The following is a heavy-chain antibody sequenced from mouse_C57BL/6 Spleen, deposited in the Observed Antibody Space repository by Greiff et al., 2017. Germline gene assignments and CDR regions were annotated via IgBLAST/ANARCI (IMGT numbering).Heavy chain of an antibody. CDR3: ARDRVFAY. J-gene: IGHJ3*01. V-gene: IGHV3-6*01. D-gene: IGHD3-1*01. Sequence: VQLKESGPGLVKPSQSLSLTCSVTGYSITSGYYWNWIRQVPGNKLEWMGYISYDGSNNYNPSLKNRISITRDTSKNQFFLKLNSVTTEDTATYYCARDRVFAYWCQGTLVTVSA. CDR1: GYSITSGYY. CDR2: ISYDGSN.